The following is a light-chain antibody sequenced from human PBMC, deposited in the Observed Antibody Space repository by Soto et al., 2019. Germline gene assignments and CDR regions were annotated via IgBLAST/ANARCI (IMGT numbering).Light chain of an antibody. Sequence: EIVFTQSPCTLSLSPGERASLSCRASHSVSSSYLAWYQQKPGQAPRLLIYGASSRATGIPDRFSGSISGTDFTLTISRLEPEDFAVYYCQQYGSSPWTFGQGTKVDIK. J-gene: IGKJ1*01. CDR2: GAS. CDR3: QQYGSSPWT. CDR1: HSVSSSY. V-gene: IGKV3-20*01.